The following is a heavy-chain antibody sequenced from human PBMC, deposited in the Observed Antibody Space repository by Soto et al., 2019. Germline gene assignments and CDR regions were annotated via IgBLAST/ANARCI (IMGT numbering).Heavy chain of an antibody. Sequence: EVQLLESGGGLVQPGGSLRLSCAASGFTFSSYAMSWVRQPPGKGLDWVSAISGSGGTTYFEDSVKGRFTISRDNSKNTLYLQMNSLRVDDTAVYYCAKTTNSKWLRGPVDYWGQGTLVTVSS. CDR1: GFTFSSYA. D-gene: IGHD5-12*01. V-gene: IGHV3-23*01. CDR3: AKTTNSKWLRGPVDY. CDR2: ISGSGGTT. J-gene: IGHJ4*02.